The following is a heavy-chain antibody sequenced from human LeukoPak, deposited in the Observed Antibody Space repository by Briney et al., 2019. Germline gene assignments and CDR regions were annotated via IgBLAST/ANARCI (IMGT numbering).Heavy chain of an antibody. D-gene: IGHD4-17*01. CDR1: GGSISSYY. CDR2: IYTSGST. V-gene: IGHV4-4*07. CDR3: ARAPDYGDYANAFDI. J-gene: IGHJ3*02. Sequence: SETLSLTCTVSGGSISSYYWSWIRQPAGKGLEWIGRIYTSGSTNYNRSLKSRVTMSVDTSKNQFSLKLSSVTAADTAVYYCARAPDYGDYANAFDIWGQGTMVTVSS.